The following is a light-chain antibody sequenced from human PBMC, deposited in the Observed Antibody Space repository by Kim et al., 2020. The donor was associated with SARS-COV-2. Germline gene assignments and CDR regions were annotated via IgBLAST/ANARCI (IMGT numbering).Light chain of an antibody. Sequence: SASVGDTVTISCRASQDIANWLAWYQQKSGKVPRLLIYAASDLQRGVSSRFSGSGSGTDFTLTITSVQPDDFATYYCQQSDSFPWTFGQGTKLEI. CDR2: AAS. CDR3: QQSDSFPWT. CDR1: QDIANW. J-gene: IGKJ2*02. V-gene: IGKV1-12*01.